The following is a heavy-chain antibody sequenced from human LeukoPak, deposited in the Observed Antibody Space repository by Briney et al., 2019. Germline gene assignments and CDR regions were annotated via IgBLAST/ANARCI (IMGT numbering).Heavy chain of an antibody. J-gene: IGHJ4*02. CDR2: IIPIFGTA. CDR1: GGTFSSYT. CDR3: ARGSLRYFDWFIDY. V-gene: IGHV1-69*05. D-gene: IGHD3-9*01. Sequence: SVKVSCKASGGTFSSYTISWVRQAPGQGLEWMGRIIPIFGTANYAQKFQGRVTITTDESTSTAYMELSSLRSEDTAVYYCARGSLRYFDWFIDYWRQGTLVTVSS.